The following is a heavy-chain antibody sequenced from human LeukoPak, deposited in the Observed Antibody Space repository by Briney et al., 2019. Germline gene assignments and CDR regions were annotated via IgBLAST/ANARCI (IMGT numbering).Heavy chain of an antibody. V-gene: IGHV4-59*01. CDR3: ARSGWFGELSEFDY. J-gene: IGHJ4*02. CDR2: IYCSGST. CDR1: GGSISSYY. D-gene: IGHD3-10*01. Sequence: SETLSLTCTVSGGSISSYYWSWIRQPPGKGLEWIGYIYCSGSTNYNPSLKSRVTISVDTSKNQFSLKLSSVTAADTAVYYCARSGWFGELSEFDYWGQGTLVTVPS.